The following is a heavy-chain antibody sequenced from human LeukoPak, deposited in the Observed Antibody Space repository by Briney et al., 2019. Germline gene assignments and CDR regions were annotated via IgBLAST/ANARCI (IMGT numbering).Heavy chain of an antibody. V-gene: IGHV1-8*01. CDR1: GYTFTGYD. CDR2: MNPNSGNT. Sequence: ASVTVSCKSSGYTFTGYDINWVRQATGQGLEWMGWMNPNSGNTGYAQKFQGRVTMTSNTSISTAYMELSSLRSEDTAVYYCARALSLGYCSSTSCNWFDPWGQGTLVTVSS. J-gene: IGHJ5*02. CDR3: ARALSLGYCSSTSCNWFDP. D-gene: IGHD2-2*01.